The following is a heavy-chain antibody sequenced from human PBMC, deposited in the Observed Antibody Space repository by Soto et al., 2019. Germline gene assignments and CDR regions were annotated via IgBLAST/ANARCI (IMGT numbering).Heavy chain of an antibody. J-gene: IGHJ6*02. D-gene: IGHD2-2*01. Sequence: QVQLVESGGGVVQPGRSLRLSCAASGFTFSTYGMHWVRQAPGKGLEWVAVISYDGSNKFYADSVKGRLTISRDNSKNTLYLKMNSLRAEDTAVYYCAKGQHCSSTSCYFYYYGVDVWGQGTTVAVSS. CDR2: ISYDGSNK. V-gene: IGHV3-30*18. CDR3: AKGQHCSSTSCYFYYYGVDV. CDR1: GFTFSTYG.